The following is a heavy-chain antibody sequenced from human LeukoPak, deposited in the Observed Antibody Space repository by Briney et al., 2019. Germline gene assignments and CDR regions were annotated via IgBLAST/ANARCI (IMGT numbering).Heavy chain of an antibody. Sequence: GRSLRLSCVVSGFTFSRYAMHWVRQAPGKGLEWVALISFDGNNEYYADSVKGRFTISRDKSKNTLYLQMSSLGAEDTALYYCARDSVQYSYEWYFDLWGRGTLVTVSS. CDR2: ISFDGNNE. CDR3: ARDSVQYSYEWYFDL. V-gene: IGHV3-30*04. J-gene: IGHJ2*01. D-gene: IGHD5-18*01. CDR1: GFTFSRYA.